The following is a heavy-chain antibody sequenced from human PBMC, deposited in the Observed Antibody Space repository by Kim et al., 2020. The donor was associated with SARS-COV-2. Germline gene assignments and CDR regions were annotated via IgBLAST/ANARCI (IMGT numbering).Heavy chain of an antibody. CDR1: GGTFSSYA. D-gene: IGHD2-2*01. Sequence: SVKVSCKASGGTFSSYAISWVRQAPGQGLEWMGGIIPIFGTANYAQKFQGRVTITADESTSTAYMELSSLRSEDTAVYYCARDLWDQLLGNWFDPWGQGTLVTVSS. CDR3: ARDLWDQLLGNWFDP. J-gene: IGHJ5*02. CDR2: IIPIFGTA. V-gene: IGHV1-69*13.